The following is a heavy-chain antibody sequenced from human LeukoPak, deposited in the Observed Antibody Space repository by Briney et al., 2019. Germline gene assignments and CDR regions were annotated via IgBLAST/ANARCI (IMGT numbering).Heavy chain of an antibody. CDR3: ARDAGWFGELYIDY. Sequence: GGSLRLSCAASGFTFSSYSMNWVRQAPGKGLEWVSSISSSSSYIYYADSVKGRFTISRDNAKNSLYLQMNSLRAEDTAVYYCARDAGWFGELYIDYWGQGTLVTVSS. CDR1: GFTFSSYS. V-gene: IGHV3-21*01. CDR2: ISSSSSYI. D-gene: IGHD3-10*01. J-gene: IGHJ4*02.